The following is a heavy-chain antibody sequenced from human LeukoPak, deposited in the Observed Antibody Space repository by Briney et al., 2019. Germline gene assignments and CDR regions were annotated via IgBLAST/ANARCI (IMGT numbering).Heavy chain of an antibody. Sequence: GRSLRLSCAASGFTFSSYGMHWVRQAPGKGLEWVAVISYDGSNKYYADSVKGRFTISRGNSKNTLYLQMNSLRAEDTAVYYCARVRGGSYGYGTYWGQGTLVTVSS. CDR2: ISYDGSNK. J-gene: IGHJ4*02. V-gene: IGHV3-30*03. D-gene: IGHD3-16*01. CDR1: GFTFSSYG. CDR3: ARVRGGSYGYGTY.